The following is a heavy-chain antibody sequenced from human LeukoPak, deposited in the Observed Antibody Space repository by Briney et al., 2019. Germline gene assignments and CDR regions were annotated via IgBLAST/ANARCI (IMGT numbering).Heavy chain of an antibody. CDR3: ARYCSSASCQYYYYIDV. Sequence: PGGSLRLSCAASGFTFSSYGMHWVRQAPGKGLEWVAFIRYDGSNKSYADSVKGRFTISRDNAKNSLYLQMNSLRAEDTAVYYCARYCSSASCQYYYYIDVWGKGTTVTVSS. D-gene: IGHD2-2*01. V-gene: IGHV3-30*02. J-gene: IGHJ6*03. CDR1: GFTFSSYG. CDR2: IRYDGSNK.